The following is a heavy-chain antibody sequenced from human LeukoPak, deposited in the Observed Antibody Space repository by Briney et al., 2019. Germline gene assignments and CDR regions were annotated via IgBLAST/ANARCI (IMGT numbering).Heavy chain of an antibody. CDR3: ARRDASFNFDY. Sequence: GESLKISCKGSGYGFTTYWIVWVRQMPGKGLEWMGIIYPGDSDTTYTPSFQGQVTISADKSISTAYLQWSSLKPSDTAMYYCARRDASFNFDYWGQGTLVTVSS. D-gene: IGHD3-16*02. CDR1: GYGFTTYW. V-gene: IGHV5-51*01. CDR2: IYPGDSDT. J-gene: IGHJ4*02.